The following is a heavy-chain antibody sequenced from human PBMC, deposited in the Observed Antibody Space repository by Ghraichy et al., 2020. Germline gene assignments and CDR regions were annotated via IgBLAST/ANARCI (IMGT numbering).Heavy chain of an antibody. V-gene: IGHV4-4*09. J-gene: IGHJ5*02. CDR3: ARSPVSSGPDYGWFDP. D-gene: IGHD4-17*01. Sequence: SETLSLTCTVSGDFISTYYWSWIRQPPGKGLEWIGFISTSGTTSYNPSLKSRVSISLDTSKNQFSLNLGSVTAADTALYYCARSPVSSGPDYGWFDPWGQGTQVTVSS. CDR1: GDFISTYY. CDR2: ISTSGTT.